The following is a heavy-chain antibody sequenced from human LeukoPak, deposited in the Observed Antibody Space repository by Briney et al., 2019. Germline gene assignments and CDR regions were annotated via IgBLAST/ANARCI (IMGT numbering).Heavy chain of an antibody. CDR1: GGSISSGSYY. CDR2: IYTSGST. Sequence: SQTLSLTCTVSGGSISSGSYYWSWIRQPAGKGLEWIGRIYTSGSTNYNPSLKSRVTISVDTSKNQFSLKLSSVTAADTAVYYCARREIAVAGNNWFDPWGQGTLVTVSS. J-gene: IGHJ5*02. CDR3: ARREIAVAGNNWFDP. D-gene: IGHD6-19*01. V-gene: IGHV4-61*02.